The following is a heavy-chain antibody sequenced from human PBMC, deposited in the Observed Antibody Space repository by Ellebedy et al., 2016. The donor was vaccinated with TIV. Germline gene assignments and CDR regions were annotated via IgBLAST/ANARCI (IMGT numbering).Heavy chain of an antibody. CDR2: INHSGST. J-gene: IGHJ2*01. CDR1: GGSFSGYY. V-gene: IGHV4-34*01. CDR3: VRTPSRAPTAIRRARYWYFDL. Sequence: SETLSLXCAVYGGSFSGYYWSWIRQPPGKGLEWIGEINHSGSTNYNPSLKSRVTISIDTSKSQLSLKLSSVTAADTAVYYCVRTPSRAPTAIRRARYWYFDLWGRGTLVTVSS. D-gene: IGHD2-2*02.